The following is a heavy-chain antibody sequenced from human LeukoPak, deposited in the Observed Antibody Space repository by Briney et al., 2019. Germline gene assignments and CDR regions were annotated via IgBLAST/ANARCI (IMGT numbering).Heavy chain of an antibody. D-gene: IGHD3-10*01. Sequence: GGSLRLSCAASGFTFSSYGMHWVRQAPGKGLEWVAFIRYDGSNKYYAGSVKRRFTISRDNSKNALYLQMNRLRAEDTAVYYCAKDRFNGMVRGVPDYWGQGTLVTVSS. V-gene: IGHV3-30*02. CDR2: IRYDGSNK. CDR1: GFTFSSYG. CDR3: AKDRFNGMVRGVPDY. J-gene: IGHJ4*02.